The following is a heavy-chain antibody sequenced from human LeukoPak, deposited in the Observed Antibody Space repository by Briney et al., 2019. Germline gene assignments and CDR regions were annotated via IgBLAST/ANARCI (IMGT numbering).Heavy chain of an antibody. V-gene: IGHV3-7*01. D-gene: IGHD5-18*01. J-gene: IGHJ4*02. CDR2: IEQNGGEK. CDR3: ARAPYTAQVDY. Sequence: PGGSLRLSCAASGFTFSGYWMNWVRQAPGKGLEWVANIEQNGGEKNYVDSVRGRFTISRDNAKNSLYLEMNSLRAEDTAVYYCARAPYTAQVDYWGQGTLVTVSS. CDR1: GFTFSGYW.